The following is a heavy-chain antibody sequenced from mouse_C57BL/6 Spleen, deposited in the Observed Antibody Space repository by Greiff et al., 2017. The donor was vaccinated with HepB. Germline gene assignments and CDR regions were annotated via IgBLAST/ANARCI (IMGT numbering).Heavy chain of an antibody. CDR1: GYTFTSYG. Sequence: LQESGAELARPGASVKLSCKASGYTFTSYGISWVKQRTGQGLEWIGEIYPRSGNTYYNEKFKGKATLTADKSSSTAYMELRSLTSEDSAVYFCARGDLGAMDYWGQGTSVTVSS. CDR3: ARGDLGAMDY. D-gene: IGHD3-3*01. V-gene: IGHV1-81*01. CDR2: IYPRSGNT. J-gene: IGHJ4*01.